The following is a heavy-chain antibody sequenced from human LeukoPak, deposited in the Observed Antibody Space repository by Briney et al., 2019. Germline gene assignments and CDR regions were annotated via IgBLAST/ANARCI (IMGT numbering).Heavy chain of an antibody. D-gene: IGHD2-21*02. CDR3: TRDIGDFVSDF. CDR1: GDSISISGHC. V-gene: IGHV4-39*02. CDR2: IYYGGTI. J-gene: IGHJ4*02. Sequence: PSETLSLTCTVSGDSISISGHCWGWVRQPPGKQLEWIGSIYYGGTIFYNPPLNSRVTISADTSKNQFALDLRSVTAADTAVYYCTRDIGDFVSDFWGQGTLVTVSS.